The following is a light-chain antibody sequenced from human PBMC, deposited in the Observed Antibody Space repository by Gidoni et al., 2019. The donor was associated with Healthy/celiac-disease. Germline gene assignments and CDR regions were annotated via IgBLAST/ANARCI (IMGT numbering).Light chain of an antibody. Sequence: IVMTQSPATLSVSPGERATLSCRASQSVSSNLAWYQQKPGQAPRLLIYGASTRATGIPARFSGSGSGTEFTLTISSLQSEDFAVYYCQQYNNCPLTFGPGTKVDIK. J-gene: IGKJ3*01. CDR3: QQYNNCPLT. CDR1: QSVSSN. CDR2: GAS. V-gene: IGKV3-15*01.